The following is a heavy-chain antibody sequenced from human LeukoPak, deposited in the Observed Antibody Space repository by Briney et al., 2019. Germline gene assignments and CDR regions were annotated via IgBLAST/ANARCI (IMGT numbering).Heavy chain of an antibody. V-gene: IGHV1-18*01. J-gene: IGHJ4*02. CDR3: VRGYSYGFYFDY. CDR1: GYTFTSYG. Sequence: GASVKVSCKASGYTFTSYGISWVRQAPGQGLEWMGWISAYNGNTDYAQKFQGTVTMTRDTSISTAYLELSNLRSDDTAAYYCVRGYSYGFYFDYWGQGSLVTVSS. D-gene: IGHD5-18*01. CDR2: ISAYNGNT.